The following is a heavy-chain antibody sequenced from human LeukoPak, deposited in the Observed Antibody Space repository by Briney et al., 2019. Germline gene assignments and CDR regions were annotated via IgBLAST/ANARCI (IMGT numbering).Heavy chain of an antibody. D-gene: IGHD2-8*01. CDR1: GFIFNSYA. CDR3: ARGPRPWCTATRCYPLDY. V-gene: IGHV3-23*01. Sequence: PGGSLRLSCAASGFIFNSYAMSWVRQAPGEGLEWLSVITNSGDNAHHADSVKGRFTVSRDNSKNTLYLQMRSLRADDTAVYYCARGPRPWCTATRCYPLDYWGQGTLVTVAT. J-gene: IGHJ4*02. CDR2: ITNSGDNA.